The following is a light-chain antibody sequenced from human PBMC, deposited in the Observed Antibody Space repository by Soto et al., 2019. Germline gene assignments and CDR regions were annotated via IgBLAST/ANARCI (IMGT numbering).Light chain of an antibody. CDR1: QSVGSY. CDR2: GAS. Sequence: EIVLTQSPGTLSLSPGERATLSCRASQSVGSYLAWYHQKPGQAPRLLIYGASTRPIGIPDRFSGSGSGTDFALTISRLEPEDFAVYYCQHYGSSPFTFGPGTKVDI. CDR3: QHYGSSPFT. J-gene: IGKJ3*01. V-gene: IGKV3-20*01.